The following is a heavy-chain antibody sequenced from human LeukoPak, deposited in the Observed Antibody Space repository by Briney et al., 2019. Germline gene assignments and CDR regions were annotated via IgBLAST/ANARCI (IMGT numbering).Heavy chain of an antibody. CDR1: GFTFSSYS. D-gene: IGHD6-6*01. CDR3: ARYSSSPHSSYMDV. J-gene: IGHJ6*03. V-gene: IGHV3-21*01. Sequence: PGGSLRLSCAASGFTFSSYSMNWVRQAPGKGLEWVSSISSSSSYIYYADSVKGRFTISRDNAKNSLYLQMNSLRAEDTAVYYCARYSSSPHSSYMDVWGKGTTVTVSS. CDR2: ISSSSSYI.